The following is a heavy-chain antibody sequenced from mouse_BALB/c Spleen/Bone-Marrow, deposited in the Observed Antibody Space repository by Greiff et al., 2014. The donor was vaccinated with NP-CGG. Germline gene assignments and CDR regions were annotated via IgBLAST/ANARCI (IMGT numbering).Heavy chain of an antibody. D-gene: IGHD2-3*01. CDR1: GFDFSGYW. CDR3: ARLGYYGWFAY. Sequence: EVKLVESRGGLVQPGGSLKLSCAASGFDFSGYWMSWVRQAPGKGLEWIGGINPDRKTINYTPSLRNKFIISRDNAKNTLYLQMSKVKSEDTALYYCARLGYYGWFAYWGQGTLVTVSA. V-gene: IGHV4-1*02. J-gene: IGHJ3*01. CDR2: INPDRKTI.